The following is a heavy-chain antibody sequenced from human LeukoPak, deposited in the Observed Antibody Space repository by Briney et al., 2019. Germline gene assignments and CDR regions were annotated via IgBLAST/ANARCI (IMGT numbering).Heavy chain of an antibody. CDR1: WGSNTCFY. D-gene: IGHD3-22*01. V-gene: IGHV4-59*08. Sequence: FGALSPTRSVSWGSNTCFYWGWVREPPRGGPGGGGFIYYSGSTNYNPSLKSRVTISVDTSKNQFSLKLSSVTAADAAVYYCARHAATYYYDSSGSFDYWGQGTLVTVSS. CDR2: IYYSGST. CDR3: ARHAATYYYDSSGSFDY. J-gene: IGHJ4*02.